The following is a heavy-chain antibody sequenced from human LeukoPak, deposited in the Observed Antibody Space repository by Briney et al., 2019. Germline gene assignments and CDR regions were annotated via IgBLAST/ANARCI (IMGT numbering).Heavy chain of an antibody. J-gene: IGHJ4*02. Sequence: GRSLRLSCAASGFTFSSYGMHWVRQAPGKGLEWVAFIRCDGSNKYYADSVKGRFTISRDNSKNTLYLQMNSLRAEDTAVYYCAKMRGYCSSTSCPLFDYWGQGTLVTVSS. V-gene: IGHV3-30*02. CDR1: GFTFSSYG. CDR3: AKMRGYCSSTSCPLFDY. D-gene: IGHD2-2*01. CDR2: IRCDGSNK.